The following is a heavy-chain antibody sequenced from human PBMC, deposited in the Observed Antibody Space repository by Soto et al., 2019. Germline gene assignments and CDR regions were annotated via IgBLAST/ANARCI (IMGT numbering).Heavy chain of an antibody. D-gene: IGHD3-22*01. Sequence: PGESLKISCKGSGYGFAGYWITWVRQKPGKGLEWMGRIDPSDSQTYYSPSFRGHVTISVTKSITTVFLQWSSLRASDTAMYYCARQIYDSDTGPNFQYYFDSWGQGTLVTVSS. CDR2: IDPSDSQT. V-gene: IGHV5-10-1*01. CDR3: ARQIYDSDTGPNFQYYFDS. J-gene: IGHJ4*02. CDR1: GYGFAGYW.